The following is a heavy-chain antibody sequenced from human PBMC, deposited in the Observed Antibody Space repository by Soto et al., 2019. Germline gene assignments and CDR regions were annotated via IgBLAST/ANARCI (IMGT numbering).Heavy chain of an antibody. J-gene: IGHJ6*02. CDR2: ISGSGGST. V-gene: IGHV3-23*01. D-gene: IGHD5-18*01. Sequence: GGSLRLSCAASGFTFSSYAMSWVRQAPGKGLEWVSAISGSGGSTYYADSVKGRFTISRDNSKNTLYLQMNSLRAEDTAVYYCAKEGTAMVSYYYYGMDVWGQGTTVTAP. CDR3: AKEGTAMVSYYYYGMDV. CDR1: GFTFSSYA.